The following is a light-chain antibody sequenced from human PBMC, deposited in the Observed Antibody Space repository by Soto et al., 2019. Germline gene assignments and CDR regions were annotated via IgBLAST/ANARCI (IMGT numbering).Light chain of an antibody. CDR2: GAS. CDR1: QSVSSN. Sequence: EIVMTQSPVTLSVSPGERVTLSCRASQSVSSNLAWYQQKPGQAPRLLIYGASTRATGIPARFSGSGSGTEFTLTISSLQSEDFAVYYCQQYNNWPPWTSGQGTKVDI. CDR3: QQYNNWPPWT. J-gene: IGKJ1*01. V-gene: IGKV3-15*01.